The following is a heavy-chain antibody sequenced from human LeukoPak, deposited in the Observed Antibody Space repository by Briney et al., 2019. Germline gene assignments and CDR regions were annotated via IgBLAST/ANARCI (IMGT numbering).Heavy chain of an antibody. J-gene: IGHJ4*02. CDR3: AADLGL. CDR2: IDVGSGNT. Sequence: SVKVSCKASGFTFSSSAVQWVRQARGQRLEWIGWIDVGSGNTNNAQKFQERVTITRGMSTSTVYMELSGLRSEDTAVYYCAADLGLWGQGTLVSVSS. CDR1: GFTFSSSA. V-gene: IGHV1-58*01.